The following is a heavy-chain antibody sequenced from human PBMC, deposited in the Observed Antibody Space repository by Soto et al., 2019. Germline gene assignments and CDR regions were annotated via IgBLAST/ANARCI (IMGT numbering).Heavy chain of an antibody. CDR3: ARAPHYEILAGIDY. CDR2: IYDSGST. D-gene: IGHD3-9*01. V-gene: IGHV4-31*03. Sequence: QVQLQESGPGLVRPSQTLSLTCTVSGASVNSDVYYWTWIRQHPEKGLEWIGYIYDSGSTYYNPSLERRVSISLDTPNNQFSLNLKSVTAADTAIYYCARAPHYEILAGIDYWGQGTLVTVSS. CDR1: GASVNSDVYY. J-gene: IGHJ4*02.